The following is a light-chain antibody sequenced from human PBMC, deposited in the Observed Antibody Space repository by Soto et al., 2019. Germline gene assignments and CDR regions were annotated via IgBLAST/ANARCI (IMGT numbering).Light chain of an antibody. CDR3: QQAHYFPLT. CDR1: QDIGYW. J-gene: IGKJ4*01. CDR2: AAS. V-gene: IGKV1-12*01. Sequence: DIQVTQSPSFVSAAVGDRVTITCRTNQDIGYWLAWYQQKPGKAPKLLISAASDLHIGVPSRFSGSGSGTHFTLAITSPQPEDFGTYYCQQAHYFPLTFGGGTRVEI.